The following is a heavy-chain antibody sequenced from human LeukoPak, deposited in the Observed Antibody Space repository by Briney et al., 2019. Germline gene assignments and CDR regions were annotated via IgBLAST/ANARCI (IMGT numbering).Heavy chain of an antibody. V-gene: IGHV4-34*01. Sequence: PSETLSLTCAVYGGSFSGYYWSWIRQPPGKGLEWIGEINHSGSTNYNPSPKSRVTISVDTSKNQFSLKLSSVTAADTAVYYCARMRWLQFSNFDYWGRGTLVAVSS. CDR2: INHSGST. D-gene: IGHD5-12*01. CDR3: ARMRWLQFSNFDY. J-gene: IGHJ4*02. CDR1: GGSFSGYY.